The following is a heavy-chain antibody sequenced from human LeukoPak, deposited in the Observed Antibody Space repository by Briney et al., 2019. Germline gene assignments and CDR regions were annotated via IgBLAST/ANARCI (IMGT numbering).Heavy chain of an antibody. J-gene: IGHJ4*02. CDR2: ISWNSGSI. Sequence: PGRSLRLSCAASGFTFDDYAMHWVRQAPGKGLEWVSGISWNSGSIGYADSVKGRFTISRDNAKNSPYLQMNSLRAEDTALYYCASIPPYDILTGYYLWGQGTLVTVSS. D-gene: IGHD3-9*01. V-gene: IGHV3-9*01. CDR1: GFTFDDYA. CDR3: ASIPPYDILTGYYL.